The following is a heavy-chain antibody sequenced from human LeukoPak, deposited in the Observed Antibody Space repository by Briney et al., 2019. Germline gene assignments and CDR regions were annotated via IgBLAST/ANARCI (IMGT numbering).Heavy chain of an antibody. CDR2: ISYDGSNI. D-gene: IGHD4-23*01. V-gene: IGHV3-30*18. CDR3: AKLIDYGGNSVSY. CDR1: GFTFSSYG. Sequence: GRSLRLSCAASGFTFSSYGMHWVRQAPGKGLEWVAVISYDGSNIYYADSVKGRFTISRDNSKNTLYLQMNGLRAEDTAVYYCAKLIDYGGNSVSYWGQGTLVTVSS. J-gene: IGHJ4*02.